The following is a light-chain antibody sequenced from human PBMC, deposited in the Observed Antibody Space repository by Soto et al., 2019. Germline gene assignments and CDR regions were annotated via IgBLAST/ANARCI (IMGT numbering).Light chain of an antibody. Sequence: QSALTQPRSVSGSPGQSVTISCIGTSSDIGTYNYVSWYQQHPGKAPKLMIYGVTERPSGVPDRFSGSKSGNTASLTISGLQAEDEADYYCCSYGGSHIYVIFGGGTKVTVL. CDR1: SSDIGTYNY. CDR3: CSYGGSHIYVI. J-gene: IGLJ2*01. CDR2: GVT. V-gene: IGLV2-11*01.